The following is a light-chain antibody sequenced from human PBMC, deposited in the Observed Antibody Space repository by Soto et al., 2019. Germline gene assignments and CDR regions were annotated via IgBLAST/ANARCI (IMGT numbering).Light chain of an antibody. CDR1: QSVTGRH. J-gene: IGKJ4*01. CDR3: QHYGTPPLT. CDR2: GAS. Sequence: EIVLTQSPGTLSLSPGERATLSCRASQSVTGRHLAWYQQKPGQTPRLLIYGASSRATGIPDRFSGSGSGTGFTLTISRLEPEDFAVYYCQHYGTPPLTFGGGTKVEIK. V-gene: IGKV3-20*01.